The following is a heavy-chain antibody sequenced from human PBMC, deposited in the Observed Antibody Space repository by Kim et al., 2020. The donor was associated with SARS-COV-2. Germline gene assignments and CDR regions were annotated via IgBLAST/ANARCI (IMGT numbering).Heavy chain of an antibody. D-gene: IGHD2-15*01. V-gene: IGHV3-33*01. CDR1: GFTFSSYG. CDR2: IWYDGSNK. Sequence: GGSLRLSCAASGFTFSSYGMHWVRQAPGKGLEWVAVIWYDGSNKYYADSVKGRFPISRDNSKNTLYLQMNSLRAEDTAVYYCARVLSGHGAFDIWGQGTMDTVSS. J-gene: IGHJ3*02. CDR3: ARVLSGHGAFDI.